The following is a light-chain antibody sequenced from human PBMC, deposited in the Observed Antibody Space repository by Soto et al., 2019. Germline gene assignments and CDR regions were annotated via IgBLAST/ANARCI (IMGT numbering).Light chain of an antibody. CDR3: MQALQTRT. CDR1: QSLLHSNGYNY. Sequence: DVVMTQSPLSLPFTLGQPAAISCRSSQSLLHSNGYNYLDWYLQKPGQSPQLLIYLGSNRASGVPDRFSGSGSGTDFTLKISRVEAEDVGVYYCMQALQTRTFGQGTRLEI. CDR2: LGS. V-gene: IGKV2-28*01. J-gene: IGKJ5*01.